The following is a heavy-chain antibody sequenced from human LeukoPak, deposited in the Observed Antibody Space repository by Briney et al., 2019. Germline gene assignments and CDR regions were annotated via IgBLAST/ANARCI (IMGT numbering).Heavy chain of an antibody. CDR1: GGSFSGYY. D-gene: IGHD3-22*01. CDR2: INHSGST. Sequence: SETLSLTCAVYGGSFSGYYWSWIRQPPGKGLEWIGEINHSGSTNYNPSLKSRVTISVDTSKNQLSLKLSSVTAADTAVYYCARGRRRVTMIVVTYFQHWGQGTLVTVSS. V-gene: IGHV4-34*01. CDR3: ARGRRRVTMIVVTYFQH. J-gene: IGHJ1*01.